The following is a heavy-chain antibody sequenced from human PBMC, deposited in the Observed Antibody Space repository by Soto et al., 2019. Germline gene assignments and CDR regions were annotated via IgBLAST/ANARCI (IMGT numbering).Heavy chain of an antibody. CDR3: TKDWVVVSTIPHL. CDR2: LSASGASI. J-gene: IGHJ5*02. V-gene: IGHV3-23*01. D-gene: IGHD5-12*01. Sequence: EEQLLQSGGGLVQPGGSLRLSCAASGFSFNDYAMSWIRQAPGKGLEWVSGLSASGASIHYADSVKGRFIVSRDNSNNALYLQMSSLRVEDTAMYYCTKDWVVVSTIPHLWGQGTRVTVSS. CDR1: GFSFNDYA.